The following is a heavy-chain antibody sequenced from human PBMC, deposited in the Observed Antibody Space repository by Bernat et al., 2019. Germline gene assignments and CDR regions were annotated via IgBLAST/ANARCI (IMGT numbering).Heavy chain of an antibody. CDR2: ISYDGRNK. CDR1: GFTFSSYA. D-gene: IGHD4-23*01. V-gene: IGHV3-30-3*01. CDR3: ARDSMTTVVYFDY. J-gene: IGHJ4*02. Sequence: QVQLVESGGGVVQPGRSLRLSCAASGFTFSSYALHWVRQAPGKGLEWVAVISYDGRNKYYADSVKGRFTISRDNSKNTLYLQMNSLGAEDTAVYYCARDSMTTVVYFDYWGQGTLVTVSS.